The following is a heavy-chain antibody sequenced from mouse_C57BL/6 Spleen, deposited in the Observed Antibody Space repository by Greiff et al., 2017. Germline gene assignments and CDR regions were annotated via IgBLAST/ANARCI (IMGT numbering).Heavy chain of an antibody. V-gene: IGHV5-12*01. D-gene: IGHD1-1*01. CDR1: GFTFSDYY. Sequence: EVKLMESGGGLVQPGGSLKLSCAASGFTFSDYYMYWVRQTPEKRLEWVAYISNGGGSTYYPDTVQGRFTISRDNAKNTLYLQMSRLKSEDTAMYYCARHEDYYGFDYWGQGTTLTVSS. J-gene: IGHJ2*01. CDR3: ARHEDYYGFDY. CDR2: ISNGGGST.